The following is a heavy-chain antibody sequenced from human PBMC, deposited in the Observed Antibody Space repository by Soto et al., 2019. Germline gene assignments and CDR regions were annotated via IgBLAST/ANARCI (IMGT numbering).Heavy chain of an antibody. D-gene: IGHD5-12*01. V-gene: IGHV1-69*08. Sequence: QVQLVQSGAEVKKPGSSVRVSCKASGGTFSNFILTWVRQAPGQGLEWMGRIIPILGTITYAQKFQGRVTIPADKSSSTAYMELGSLRSEDTAVYYCARGAYDPPYYYFYMDVWGKGTTVTVSS. J-gene: IGHJ6*03. CDR2: IIPILGTI. CDR3: ARGAYDPPYYYFYMDV. CDR1: GGTFSNFI.